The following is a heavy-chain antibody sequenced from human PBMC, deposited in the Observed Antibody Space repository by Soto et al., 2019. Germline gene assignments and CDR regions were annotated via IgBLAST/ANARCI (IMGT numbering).Heavy chain of an antibody. CDR1: GYRFTRYW. CDR3: ARSTYYDILTDLNWFDP. CDR2: IYPGDSDT. Sequence: PGESLKISCTGSGYRFTRYWIGWVRQMPGKGLEWMGIIYPGDSDTRYSPSFQGQVTISADKSISTAYLQWSSLKASDTAMYYCARSTYYDILTDLNWFDPWGQGTLVTVSS. D-gene: IGHD3-9*01. J-gene: IGHJ5*02. V-gene: IGHV5-51*01.